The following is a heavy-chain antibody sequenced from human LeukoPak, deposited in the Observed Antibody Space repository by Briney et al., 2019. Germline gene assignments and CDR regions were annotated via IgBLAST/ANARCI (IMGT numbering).Heavy chain of an antibody. Sequence: ASVKVSCKASGYTFTSYGISWVRQAPGQGLEWMGWISAYNGNTNYAQKLQGRVTMTTDTSTSTACMELRSLRSDDTAVYNCARAESSSGWYYFDYWGQGTLVTVSS. V-gene: IGHV1-18*01. J-gene: IGHJ4*02. D-gene: IGHD6-19*01. CDR1: GYTFTSYG. CDR2: ISAYNGNT. CDR3: ARAESSSGWYYFDY.